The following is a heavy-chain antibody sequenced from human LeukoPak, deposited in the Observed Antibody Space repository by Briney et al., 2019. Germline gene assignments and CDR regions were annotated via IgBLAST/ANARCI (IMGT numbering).Heavy chain of an antibody. CDR3: AKEVYDSSDSFS. CDR2: IRGSGGST. Sequence: GGSLRLSCAASGFTFSSYAMSWVRQAPGKGLEWVSAIRGSGGSTYYADSVEGRFTLSRDNSKNTLYLQMNSLRAEDTAVYYCAKEVYDSSDSFSWGQGALVTVSS. D-gene: IGHD3-22*01. V-gene: IGHV3-23*01. J-gene: IGHJ5*02. CDR1: GFTFSSYA.